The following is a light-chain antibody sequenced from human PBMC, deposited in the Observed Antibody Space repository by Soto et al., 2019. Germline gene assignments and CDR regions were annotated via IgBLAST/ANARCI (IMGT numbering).Light chain of an antibody. CDR2: GAS. J-gene: IGKJ5*01. CDR1: QSVSSIY. Sequence: EIVLTQSPGTLSLSPGERATLSCRASQSVSSIYLAWYQQKPGQAPRLLIYGASSRPTGIPDRFSGSGSGTDFTLTISRLEPEDFAVYYCQQYGSSALTFGQGTRLEI. CDR3: QQYGSSALT. V-gene: IGKV3-20*01.